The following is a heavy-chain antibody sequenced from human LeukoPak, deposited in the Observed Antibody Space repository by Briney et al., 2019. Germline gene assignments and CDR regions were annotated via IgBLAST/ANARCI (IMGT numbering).Heavy chain of an antibody. V-gene: IGHV1-69*13. Sequence: VASVKVSCKASGGTFSSYAISWVRQASGQGLEWMGGIIPIFGTANYAQKFQGRVTITADESTSTAYMELSSLRSEDTAVYYCARVYYYDSSGYYYVDPLDYWGQGTLVTVST. CDR3: ARVYYYDSSGYYYVDPLDY. CDR1: GGTFSSYA. CDR2: IIPIFGTA. D-gene: IGHD3-22*01. J-gene: IGHJ4*02.